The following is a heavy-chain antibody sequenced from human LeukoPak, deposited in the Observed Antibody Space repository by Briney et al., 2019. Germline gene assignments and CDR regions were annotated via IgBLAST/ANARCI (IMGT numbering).Heavy chain of an antibody. CDR3: AIWTSGNY. CDR1: GFTFNRSW. Sequence: GGSLRLYCAASGFTFNRSWMNWVRQAPGKGLEWVANMDPSGSQKRYVDSVKGRFTISKDNPGTSLYLEMYSLRAEDTAIYYCAIWTSGNYWGQGTLVTVSS. CDR2: MDPSGSQK. V-gene: IGHV3-7*01. D-gene: IGHD1-1*01. J-gene: IGHJ4*02.